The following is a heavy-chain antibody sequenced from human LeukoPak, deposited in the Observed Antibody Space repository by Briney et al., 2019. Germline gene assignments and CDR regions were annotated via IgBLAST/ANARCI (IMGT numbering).Heavy chain of an antibody. CDR3: AKDPAHCGGDCYSEYYFDY. J-gene: IGHJ4*02. D-gene: IGHD2-21*02. V-gene: IGHV3-23*01. CDR1: GGSFSGYY. Sequence: ETLSLTCAVYGGSFSGYYWSWIRQPPGKGLEWVSAISGSGGSTYYADSVKGRFTISRDNSKNTLYLQMNSLRAEDTAVYYCAKDPAHCGGDCYSEYYFDYWGQGTLVTVSS. CDR2: ISGSGGST.